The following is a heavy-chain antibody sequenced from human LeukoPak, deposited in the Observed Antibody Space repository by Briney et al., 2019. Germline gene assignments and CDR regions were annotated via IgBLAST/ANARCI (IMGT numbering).Heavy chain of an antibody. CDR1: GGSIGTYY. D-gene: IGHD4-17*01. CDR3: ARQTSTVTTAHFDY. J-gene: IGHJ4*02. V-gene: IGHV4-59*08. CDR2: IFYSGNT. Sequence: SETLSLTCTVSGGSIGTYYWSWIRQPPGKGLEWIGYIFYSGNTNYNPSLKSRVTISVDTSKNQFSLKLSSVTAADTAVYYCARQTSTVTTAHFDYWGQGTLVTVSS.